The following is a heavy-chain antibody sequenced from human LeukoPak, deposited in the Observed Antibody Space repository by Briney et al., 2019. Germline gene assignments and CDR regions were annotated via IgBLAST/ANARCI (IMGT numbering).Heavy chain of an antibody. CDR3: ARESCVDAPMVAIPGSLAY. V-gene: IGHV3-30*04. D-gene: IGHD5-18*01. J-gene: IGHJ4*02. CDR2: ISNDGGNQ. CDR1: GLSFSTYA. Sequence: GSLRLSCAASGLSFSTYASHWVRQAPGKGLDWVAAISNDGGNQYYADSVKCRFTMSRDNPKNTLYLQMNSLSPDDTAVYFCARESCVDAPMVAIPGSLAYWGQGTLVSVSS.